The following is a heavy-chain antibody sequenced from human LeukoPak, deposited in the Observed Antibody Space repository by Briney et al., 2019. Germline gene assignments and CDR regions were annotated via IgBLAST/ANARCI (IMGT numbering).Heavy chain of an antibody. Sequence: GGSLRLSCAASGFTVSSNYMSWVRQAPGKGLEWVSVIYSGGSTYYADSVKGRFTISRDNSKNTLYLQMNSLRAEDTAVYYCARDDYGSGSYVDYWGQGTLVTVSS. J-gene: IGHJ4*02. CDR3: ARDDYGSGSYVDY. V-gene: IGHV3-66*01. D-gene: IGHD3-16*01. CDR1: GFTVSSNY. CDR2: IYSGGST.